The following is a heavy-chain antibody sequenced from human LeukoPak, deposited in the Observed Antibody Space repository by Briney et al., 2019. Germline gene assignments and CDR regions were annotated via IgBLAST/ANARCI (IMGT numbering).Heavy chain of an antibody. J-gene: IGHJ4*02. CDR1: GFTFSSYG. D-gene: IGHD6-13*01. CDR2: IRYDGSNK. V-gene: IGHV3-30*02. Sequence: QTGGSLRLSCAASGFTFSSYGMHWVRQAPGKGLEWVAFIRYDGSNKYYADSVKGRFTISRDNSKNTLYLRMNSLRAEDTAVYYCARYSSSCLDYWGQGTLVTVSS. CDR3: ARYSSSCLDY.